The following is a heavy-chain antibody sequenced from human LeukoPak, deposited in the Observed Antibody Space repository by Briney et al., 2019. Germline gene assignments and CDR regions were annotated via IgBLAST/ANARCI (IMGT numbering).Heavy chain of an antibody. J-gene: IGHJ4*02. CDR3: TRDLYYYGSGGTDY. CDR2: IRSKADGGTT. V-gene: IGHV3-49*04. Sequence: GRSLRLSCTASGFTFGDYAMSWVRQAPGKGLGWVGFIRSKADGGTTEYAASVKGRFTISRDDSKSIAYLQMNSLKTEDTAVYYCTRDLYYYGSGGTDYWGQGTLVTVSS. CDR1: GFTFGDYA. D-gene: IGHD3-10*01.